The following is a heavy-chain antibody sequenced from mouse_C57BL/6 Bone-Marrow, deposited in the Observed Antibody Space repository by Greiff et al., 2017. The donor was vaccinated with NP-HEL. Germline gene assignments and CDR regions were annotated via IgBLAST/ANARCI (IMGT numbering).Heavy chain of an antibody. CDR3: ARQGDGYYFYYFDY. CDR2: ISSGSSTI. J-gene: IGHJ2*01. V-gene: IGHV5-17*01. D-gene: IGHD2-3*01. Sequence: EVHLVESGGGLVKPGGSLKLSCAASGFTFSDYGMHWVRQAPEKGLEWVAYISSGSSTIYYADTVKGRFTISRDNAKNTLFLQMTSLRSEDTAMYYCARQGDGYYFYYFDYWGQGTTLTVSS. CDR1: GFTFSDYG.